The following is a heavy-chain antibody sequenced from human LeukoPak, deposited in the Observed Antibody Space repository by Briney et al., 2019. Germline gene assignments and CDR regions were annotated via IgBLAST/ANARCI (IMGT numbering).Heavy chain of an antibody. CDR2: INTRNGNA. CDR3: ARNHLGMGL. D-gene: IGHD3-16*01. CDR1: GYTFTTYE. V-gene: IGHV1-18*01. Sequence: ASVKVSCKASGYTFTTYEIIWVRQAPGQGLEWMGWINTRNGNANYAHQLQGRVTMTTDTSTSTSYMELASLRFDDTAIYYCARNHLGMGLWGQGTLVTVSS. J-gene: IGHJ4*02.